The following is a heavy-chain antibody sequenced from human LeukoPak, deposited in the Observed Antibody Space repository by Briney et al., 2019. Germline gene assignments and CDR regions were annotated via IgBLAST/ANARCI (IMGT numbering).Heavy chain of an antibody. V-gene: IGHV4-39*07. CDR2: IYYSGST. Sequence: SETLSLTCTASGGSISSSSYYWGWIRQPPGKGLEWIGSIYYSGSTYYNPSLKSRVTISVDTSKNQFSLKLSSVTAADTAVYYCARKWAAAGWFDPWGQGTLVTVSS. CDR1: GGSISSSSYY. J-gene: IGHJ5*02. D-gene: IGHD6-13*01. CDR3: ARKWAAAGWFDP.